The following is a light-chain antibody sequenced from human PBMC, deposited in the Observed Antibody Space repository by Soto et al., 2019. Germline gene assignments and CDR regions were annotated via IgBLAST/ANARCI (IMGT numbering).Light chain of an antibody. J-gene: IGLJ3*02. CDR2: TNN. V-gene: IGLV1-47*02. CDR1: SSNIGSNY. CDR3: QSYDNNVSGWV. Sequence: QSVLTQPPSASGTPGQRVTISCSGSSSNIGSNYVYWYQQLPGTAPKVLIYTNNQRPSGVPDRFSGSKSATSASLAISGLRSEDEADYYCQSYDNNVSGWVFGGGTKLTVL.